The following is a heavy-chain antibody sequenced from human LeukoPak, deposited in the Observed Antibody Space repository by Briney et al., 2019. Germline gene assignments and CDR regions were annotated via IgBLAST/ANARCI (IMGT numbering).Heavy chain of an antibody. Sequence: PGGSLRLSCAASGFTFSSYSMNWVRQAPGKGLEWVSSISSSSSYIYYADSVKGRFTISRDNAKNSLYLQMNSLRAEDTAVYYCARAVGNYAYTDAFDIWGQGTMVTVSS. J-gene: IGHJ3*02. D-gene: IGHD1-7*01. V-gene: IGHV3-21*01. CDR1: GFTFSSYS. CDR2: ISSSSSYI. CDR3: ARAVGNYAYTDAFDI.